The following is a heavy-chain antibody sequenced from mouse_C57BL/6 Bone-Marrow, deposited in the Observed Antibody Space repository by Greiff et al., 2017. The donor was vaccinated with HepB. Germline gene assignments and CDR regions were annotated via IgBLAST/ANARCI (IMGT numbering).Heavy chain of an antibody. J-gene: IGHJ1*03. Sequence: EVMLVESGGGLVQPGGSLKLSCAASGFTFSDYYMYWVRQTPEKRLEWVAYISNGGGSTYYPDTVKGRFTISRDNAKNTLYLQMSRLKSEDTAMYYCARPDYYGSSLWYFDVWGTGTTVTVSS. D-gene: IGHD1-1*01. V-gene: IGHV5-12*01. CDR3: ARPDYYGSSLWYFDV. CDR1: GFTFSDYY. CDR2: ISNGGGST.